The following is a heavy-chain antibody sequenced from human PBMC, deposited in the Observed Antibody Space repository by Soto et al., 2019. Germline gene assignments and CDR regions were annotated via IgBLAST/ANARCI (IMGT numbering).Heavy chain of an antibody. D-gene: IGHD3-10*01. CDR3: ARGVTMVRANWFDP. J-gene: IGHJ5*02. CDR2: IYTSGST. CDR1: GGSISSYY. V-gene: IGHV4-4*07. Sequence: SETLSLTCTVSGGSISSYYWSWIRQPAGKGLEWIGRIYTSGSTNYNPSLKSRVTMSVDTSKNQFSLKLSSVTAADTAVYYCARGVTMVRANWFDPWRQGTLVTVSS.